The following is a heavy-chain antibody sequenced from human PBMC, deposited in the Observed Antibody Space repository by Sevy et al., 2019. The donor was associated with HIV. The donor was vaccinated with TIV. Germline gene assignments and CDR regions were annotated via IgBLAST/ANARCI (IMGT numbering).Heavy chain of an antibody. CDR1: GFTFSSYE. CDR2: ISSSGSTI. CDR3: ARVYGGITIFGVVNAFDI. Sequence: GGSLRLSCAASGFTFSSYEMNWVRQAPGKGLEWVSYISSSGSTIYYADSVKGRFTISRDNAKNSLYLQMNSLEGEERAVYYCARVYGGITIFGVVNAFDIWGQGTMVTVSS. J-gene: IGHJ3*02. V-gene: IGHV3-48*03. D-gene: IGHD3-3*01.